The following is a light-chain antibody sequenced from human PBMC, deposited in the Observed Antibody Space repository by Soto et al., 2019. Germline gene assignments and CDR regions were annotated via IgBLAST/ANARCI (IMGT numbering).Light chain of an antibody. Sequence: DIQMTQSPSSLSASVGDRVTITCRASQSISNYLNWYQQKPWRAPKLLMYAASSLQSGVPSRFICSGSGTDFTLTISSLQPEDFATYYCQQSYSTPRTFGQGTKVEIK. V-gene: IGKV1-39*01. J-gene: IGKJ1*01. CDR1: QSISNY. CDR2: AAS. CDR3: QQSYSTPRT.